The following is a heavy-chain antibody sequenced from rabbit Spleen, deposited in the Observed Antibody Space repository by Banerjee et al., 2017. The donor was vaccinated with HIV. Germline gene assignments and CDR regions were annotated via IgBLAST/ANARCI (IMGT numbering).Heavy chain of an antibody. V-gene: IGHV1S45*01. D-gene: IGHD1-1*01. CDR3: ARDLVSVIGWNFYL. CDR2: INASTGKP. Sequence: QEQLVESGGGLVQPEGSLTLTCKASIFTFSDRDVMSWVRQAPGNGLEWIAYINASTGKPVYATWASGRFTFSRTSSTTVTLRMTSLTAADRATYFCARDLVSVIGWNFYLWGQGTLVTV. CDR1: IFTFSDRDV. J-gene: IGHJ4*01.